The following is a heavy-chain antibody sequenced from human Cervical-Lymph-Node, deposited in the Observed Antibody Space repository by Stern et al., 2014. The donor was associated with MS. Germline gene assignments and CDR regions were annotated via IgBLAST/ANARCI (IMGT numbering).Heavy chain of an antibody. CDR1: GFTFSTYW. CDR2: INSDERST. Sequence: EDQLVESGGGLVQPGGSLRLSCAASGFTFSTYWMHWVRQAPGKGLAWVSRINSDERSTTYADSVKGRFSISRDNAKNTLYLQMNSLRAEDTAVYYCARGVMVAATYAFDIWGQGTMVTISS. CDR3: ARGVMVAATYAFDI. D-gene: IGHD2-15*01. J-gene: IGHJ3*02. V-gene: IGHV3-74*02.